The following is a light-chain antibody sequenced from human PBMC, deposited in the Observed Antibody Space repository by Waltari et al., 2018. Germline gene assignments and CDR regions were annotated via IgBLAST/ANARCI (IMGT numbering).Light chain of an antibody. CDR2: GAS. V-gene: IGKV3-15*01. Sequence: EIVMTQSPATLSVSPGEGATLSCRASQTVSNNLAWYQQKPGQAPMLLIYGASTRATGIPARFSGSGSGTDFTLTISSLQSEDFAVYYCQQYDNWPPLTFGGGTKVEIK. CDR3: QQYDNWPPLT. CDR1: QTVSNN. J-gene: IGKJ4*01.